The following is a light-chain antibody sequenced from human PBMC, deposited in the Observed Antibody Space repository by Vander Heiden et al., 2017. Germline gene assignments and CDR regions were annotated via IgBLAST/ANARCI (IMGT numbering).Light chain of an antibody. CDR2: AAS. Sequence: AIRMTQSPSSFSASTGDRVTIPCRASQGISSYFAWYQQKPGKAPKLLIYAASTLQSGVPSRFSGSGSGTDFTLTISCLQSEDFATYYCQQYYSYPQTFGQGTKVEIK. CDR1: QGISSY. V-gene: IGKV1-8*01. J-gene: IGKJ1*01. CDR3: QQYYSYPQT.